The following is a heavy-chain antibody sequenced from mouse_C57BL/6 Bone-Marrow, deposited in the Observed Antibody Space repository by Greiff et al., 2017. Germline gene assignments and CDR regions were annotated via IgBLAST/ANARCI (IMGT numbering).Heavy chain of an antibody. D-gene: IGHD1-1*01. V-gene: IGHV1-76*01. J-gene: IGHJ2*01. Sequence: QVQLQQSGAELVRPGASVKLSCKASGYTFTDYYINWVKQRPGQGLEWIARIYPGSGNTYYNEKFKGKATLTAEKSSSTAYMQLSSLTSEDSAVYFSARGGITTVVVGHFDYWGQGTTLTVSS. CDR1: GYTFTDYY. CDR2: IYPGSGNT. CDR3: ARGGITTVVVGHFDY.